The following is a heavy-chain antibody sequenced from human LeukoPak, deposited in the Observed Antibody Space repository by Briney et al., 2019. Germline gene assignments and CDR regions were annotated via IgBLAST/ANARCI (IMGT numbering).Heavy chain of an antibody. J-gene: IGHJ6*03. D-gene: IGHD5-18*01. Sequence: SETLSLTCTVSGGSISNYYWSWIRQPPGKGLEWIGYIYYSGSTNYNPSLKSRVTISVDTSKNQFSLKLSSVTAADTAVYYCARSVGYSYGWVGYYYYMDVWGKGTTVTVSS. V-gene: IGHV4-59*01. CDR1: GGSISNYY. CDR3: ARSVGYSYGWVGYYYYMDV. CDR2: IYYSGST.